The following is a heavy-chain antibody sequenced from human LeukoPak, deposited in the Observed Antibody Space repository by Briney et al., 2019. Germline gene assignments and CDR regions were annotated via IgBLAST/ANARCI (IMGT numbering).Heavy chain of an antibody. V-gene: IGHV3-74*01. CDR2: INSDGSST. D-gene: IGHD3-22*01. J-gene: IGHJ4*02. Sequence: PGGSLRLSCAASGFTFSGSAMHWVRQAPGKGLVWVSRINSDGSSTSYADSVKGRFTISRDNAKNTLYLQMNSLRAEDTAVYYCARARPRDYYDSSGYNYWGQGTLVTVSS. CDR1: GFTFSGSA. CDR3: ARARPRDYYDSSGYNY.